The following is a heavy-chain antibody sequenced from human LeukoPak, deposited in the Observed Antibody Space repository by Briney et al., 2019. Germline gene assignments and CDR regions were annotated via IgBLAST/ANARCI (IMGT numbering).Heavy chain of an antibody. CDR2: MNPNSGNT. V-gene: IGHV1-8*01. D-gene: IGHD4-23*01. CDR3: ARDRNGGNSFDY. J-gene: IGHJ4*02. CDR1: GYTFTSYD. Sequence: ASVKVSCKASGYTFTSYDINWVRQATGQGLEWMGWMNPNSGNTGYAQKFQGRVTMTRDMSTSTVYMELSSLRSEDTAVYYCARDRNGGNSFDYWGQGTLVTVSS.